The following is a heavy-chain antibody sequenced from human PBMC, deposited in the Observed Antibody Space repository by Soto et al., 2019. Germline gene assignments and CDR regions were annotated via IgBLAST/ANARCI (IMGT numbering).Heavy chain of an antibody. V-gene: IGHV3-23*01. CDR1: GFSFGSYA. CDR2: ISGSDGKT. J-gene: IGHJ4*02. D-gene: IGHD3-3*01. CDR3: ARWSYLDY. Sequence: GSLRLSFAASGFSFGSYALSWVRQAPGKGLEWVSTISGSDGKTFYADSVKGRFSISRDTSQNTLYLQMNSLRADDTAIYYCARWSYLDYWGQGTRVTVSS.